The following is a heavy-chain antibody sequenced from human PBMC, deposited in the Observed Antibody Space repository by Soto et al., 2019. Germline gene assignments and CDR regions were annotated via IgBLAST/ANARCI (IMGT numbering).Heavy chain of an antibody. V-gene: IGHV3-30-3*01. D-gene: IGHD3-10*01. Sequence: QVQLVESGGGVVQPGRSLRLSCAASGFTFSSYAMHWVRQAPGKGLEWVAVISYDGSNKYYADSVKGRFTISRDNSKNTPYLQMNSLRAEDTAVYYCARAGVSYYYGSEIGYYFGYWGEGTMVTVSS. J-gene: IGHJ4*02. CDR1: GFTFSSYA. CDR3: ARAGVSYYYGSEIGYYFGY. CDR2: ISYDGSNK.